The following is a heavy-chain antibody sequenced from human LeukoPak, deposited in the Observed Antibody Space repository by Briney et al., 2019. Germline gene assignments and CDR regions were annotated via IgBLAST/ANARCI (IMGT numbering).Heavy chain of an antibody. CDR3: ARHGEGYCSSTSCQLQN. CDR1: GYSFTSYW. V-gene: IGHV5-51*01. D-gene: IGHD2-2*01. J-gene: IGHJ4*02. Sequence: GESLKISCKGSGYSFTSYWIGWVRQMPGKGLEWMGIIYPGDSDTRYSPSFQGQVTISADKSISTAYLQWSSLKASDTAMYYCARHGEGYCSSTSCQLQNWGQGTLVTVSS. CDR2: IYPGDSDT.